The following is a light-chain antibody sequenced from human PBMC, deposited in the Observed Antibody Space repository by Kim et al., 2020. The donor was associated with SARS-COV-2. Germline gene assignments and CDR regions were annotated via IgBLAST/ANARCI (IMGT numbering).Light chain of an antibody. V-gene: IGLV3-19*01. J-gene: IGLJ1*01. CDR2: GKN. CDR1: RLRSYY. CDR3: NSRDSSGNQWV. Sequence: AWGQTVRITCQGDRLRSYYASWYQQKPGQAPVLVIYGKNNRPSGIPDRFSGSSSGNTASLTITGAQAEDEADYYCNSRDSSGNQWVFGTGTKVTVL.